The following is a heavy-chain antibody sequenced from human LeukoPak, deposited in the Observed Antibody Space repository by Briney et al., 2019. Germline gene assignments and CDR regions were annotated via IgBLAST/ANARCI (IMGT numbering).Heavy chain of an antibody. V-gene: IGHV3-30*03. J-gene: IGHJ4*02. CDR1: GFTFSTYG. CDR3: ARDFLVGALDFDY. Sequence: GGSLRLSCAASGFTFSTYGMHWVRQAPGKGLEWVAVISYDGSNKYYADSVRGRITISRDNFKNTLYLQMNSLRAEDTAVYYCARDFLVGALDFDYWGQGTLVTVSP. D-gene: IGHD1-26*01. CDR2: ISYDGSNK.